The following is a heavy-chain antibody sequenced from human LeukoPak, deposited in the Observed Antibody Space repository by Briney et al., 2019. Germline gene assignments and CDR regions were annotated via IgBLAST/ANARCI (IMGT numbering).Heavy chain of an antibody. CDR1: GGSISSSSYY. J-gene: IGHJ4*02. Sequence: SESLSLTCTVSGGSISSSSYYWGWIRQPPGKGLEWIGNIYYGGSTYYNPSLKSRVTISVDTSKNQFSLKLSSVTAADTAVYYCARTIPTTVTTFDYWGQGTLVTVSS. V-gene: IGHV4-39*01. CDR3: ARTIPTTVTTFDY. D-gene: IGHD4-17*01. CDR2: IYYGGST.